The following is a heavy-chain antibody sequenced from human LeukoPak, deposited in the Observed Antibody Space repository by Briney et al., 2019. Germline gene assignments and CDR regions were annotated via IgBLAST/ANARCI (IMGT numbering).Heavy chain of an antibody. V-gene: IGHV1-46*01. Sequence: ASVKVSCKASGYTFTSHYVHWVRQAPGQGLEWVGRINPSDGSTSYAQKFQGRVPMTWDTATGTVYMELSSLRSEDTAMYYCARDLGIGWHMFDYWGQGTLVTVSS. CDR1: GYTFTSHY. CDR2: INPSDGST. J-gene: IGHJ4*02. CDR3: ARDLGIGWHMFDY. D-gene: IGHD6-19*01.